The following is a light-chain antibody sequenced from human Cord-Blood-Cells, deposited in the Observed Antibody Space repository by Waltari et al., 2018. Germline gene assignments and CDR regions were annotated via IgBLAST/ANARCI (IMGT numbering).Light chain of an antibody. J-gene: IGLJ3*02. CDR3: CSYAGSSTSWV. CDR2: EGS. V-gene: IGLV2-23*01. CDR1: SSDVGSYNL. Sequence: QSALTQPASVSGSPGQSIAISCTGTSSDVGSYNLVSWYQQHPANAPKLMIYEGSKRPSGVSKRFSVSKSGNTASLTISGRQAEDEADYYCCSYAGSSTSWVFGGGTKLTVL.